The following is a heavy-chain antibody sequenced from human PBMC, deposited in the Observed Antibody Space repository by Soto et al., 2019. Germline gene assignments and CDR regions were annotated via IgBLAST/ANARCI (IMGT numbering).Heavy chain of an antibody. CDR3: ASGGSSLNFDS. J-gene: IGHJ4*02. CDR2: INSDGSST. Sequence: GGSLRLSCAASAFTFRIYCMQWVRQAPGKGLVWVSWINSDGSSTSYADSVKGRFTISRDNAKNTLYLQMNSLRAEDTAVYYCASGGSSLNFDSWGQGTLVTVSS. CDR1: AFTFRIYC. V-gene: IGHV3-74*01. D-gene: IGHD6-6*01.